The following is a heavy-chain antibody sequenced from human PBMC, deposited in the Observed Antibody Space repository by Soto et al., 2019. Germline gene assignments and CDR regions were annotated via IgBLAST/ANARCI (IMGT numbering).Heavy chain of an antibody. V-gene: IGHV3-21*01. CDR3: ARDPTAN. CDR2: ISSSSSVI. Sequence: GGSLRLSCAAPGFTFSTYNMNWVRQAPGKGLEWVSSISSSSSVIYYADSVTGRFTISRDNAKNSLYLQMISLTAEDTAVYYCARDPTANWGQGTLVTVSS. CDR1: GFTFSTYN. J-gene: IGHJ4*02.